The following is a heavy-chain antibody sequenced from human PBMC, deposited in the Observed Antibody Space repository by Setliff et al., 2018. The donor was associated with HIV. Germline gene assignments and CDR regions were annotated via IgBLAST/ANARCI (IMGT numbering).Heavy chain of an antibody. CDR3: TRSQFYSSSWGFDP. CDR2: INQGGTT. D-gene: IGHD2-2*01. Sequence: SETLSLTCAVYSGSFSGYYWSWLRQPPGRGLEWIGEINQGGTTNYNPSLKSQATISVDRSKNQFSLKLSSVTAADSAVYYCTRSQFYSSSWGFDPWGQGTLVTVSS. J-gene: IGHJ5*02. CDR1: SGSFSGYY. V-gene: IGHV4-34*01.